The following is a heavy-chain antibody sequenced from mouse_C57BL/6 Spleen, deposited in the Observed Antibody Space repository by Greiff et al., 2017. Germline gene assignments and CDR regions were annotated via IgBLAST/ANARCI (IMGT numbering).Heavy chain of an antibody. Sequence: EVMLVESEGGLVQPGSSMKLSCTASGFTFSDYYMAWVRQVPEKGLEWVANINYDGSSTYYLASLKSRFIISRDNAKNILYLQMSSLKSEDTATYYCARAGGMDYGSLFDYWGQGTTLTVSS. CDR2: INYDGSST. CDR3: ARAGGMDYGSLFDY. V-gene: IGHV5-16*01. D-gene: IGHD1-1*01. J-gene: IGHJ2*01. CDR1: GFTFSDYY.